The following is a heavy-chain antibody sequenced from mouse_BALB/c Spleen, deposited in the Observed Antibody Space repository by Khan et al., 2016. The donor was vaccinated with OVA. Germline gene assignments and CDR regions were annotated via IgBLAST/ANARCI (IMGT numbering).Heavy chain of an antibody. D-gene: IGHD2-4*01. J-gene: IGHJ3*01. CDR1: GFSLANYS. Sequence: VELVESGPGLVQPSQSLSITCTVSGFSLANYSVHWVRQSPGKGLEWLGVIWSAGSTDHNAAFISRLTISKDNSRSQVFFKVNSLQPNDTAIYYCARRGYDYGRGALFAYWGQGTLVTVSA. CDR3: ARRGYDYGRGALFAY. V-gene: IGHV2-2*02. CDR2: IWSAGST.